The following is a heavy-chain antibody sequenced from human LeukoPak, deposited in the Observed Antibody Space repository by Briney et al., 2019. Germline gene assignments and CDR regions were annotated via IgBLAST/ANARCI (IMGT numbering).Heavy chain of an antibody. J-gene: IGHJ4*02. D-gene: IGHD4-17*01. CDR2: ISYDGSNK. Sequence: GGSLRLSCAASGFTFSSYSMNWVRQAPGKGLEWVAVISYDGSNKYYADSVKGRFTISRDNSKNTLYLQMNSLRAEDTAVYYCAKDRDYVAYYFDYWGQGTLVTVSS. CDR1: GFTFSSYS. V-gene: IGHV3-30*18. CDR3: AKDRDYVAYYFDY.